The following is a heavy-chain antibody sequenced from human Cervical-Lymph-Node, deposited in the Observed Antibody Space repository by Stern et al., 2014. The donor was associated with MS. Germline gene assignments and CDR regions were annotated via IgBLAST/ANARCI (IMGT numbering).Heavy chain of an antibody. D-gene: IGHD4-17*01. J-gene: IGHJ6*02. CDR3: AREGTTVTTGYYYGLDV. CDR2: INSDGSST. V-gene: IGHV3-74*01. Sequence: VQLVQSGGGLVQPGGSLRLSCAASGFTSSSHWMHWVRQAPGKGLGGVSRINSDGSSTNYADSVKGRFTISRDNAKNTVFLQMNSLRAEDTAVYYCAREGTTVTTGYYYGLDVWGQGTTVTVSS. CDR1: GFTSSSHW.